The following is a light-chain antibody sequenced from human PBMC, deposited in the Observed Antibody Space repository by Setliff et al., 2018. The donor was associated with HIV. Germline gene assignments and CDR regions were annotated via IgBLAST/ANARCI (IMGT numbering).Light chain of an antibody. V-gene: IGLV1-51*01. CDR3: GTWDSSLSVV. CDR2: DNN. CDR1: SSNIGNNY. J-gene: IGLJ2*01. Sequence: SVLTQPPSVSASPGQKVTISCSGSSSNIGNNYVSWYQPLPGTAPKLLIYDNNKRPSGIPDRFSGSRSGTSATLGITGLQTGDEADYYCGTWDSSLSVVFGGGTKFTVL.